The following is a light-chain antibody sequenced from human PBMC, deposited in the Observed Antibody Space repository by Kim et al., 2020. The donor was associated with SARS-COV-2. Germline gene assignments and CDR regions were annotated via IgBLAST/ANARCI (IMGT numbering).Light chain of an antibody. J-gene: IGLJ3*02. CDR3: QSWGSGPWV. CDR1: SEHSAYT. CDR2: LNSDGSH. Sequence: IRVTCTLSSEHSAYTIEWHQQQPEKGPRYLMKLNSDGSHTKGAEIPDRFSGSSSGTERHLTISSLQSDDEAYYYCQSWGSGPWVFGGGTQLTVL. V-gene: IGLV4-69*02.